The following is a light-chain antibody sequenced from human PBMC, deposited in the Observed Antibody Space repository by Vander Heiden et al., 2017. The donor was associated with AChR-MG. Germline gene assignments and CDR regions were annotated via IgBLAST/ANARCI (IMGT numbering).Light chain of an antibody. V-gene: IGKV1-33*01. CDR2: DAS. CDR1: QAISNY. CDR3: QQYDNLLIT. J-gene: IGKJ5*01. Sequence: IQMTQSPSSLSASVGDRVTITCQASQAISNYLNWYQQKPGKAPKLLIYDASNLETGVPSRFSGSGSGTDFTFTISSLQPEDIATYYCQQYDNLLITFGQGTRLEIK.